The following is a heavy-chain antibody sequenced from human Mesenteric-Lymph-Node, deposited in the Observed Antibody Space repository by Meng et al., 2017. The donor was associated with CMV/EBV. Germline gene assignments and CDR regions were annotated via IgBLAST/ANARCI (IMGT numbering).Heavy chain of an antibody. Sequence: GESLKISCAASGFTFSNYWMSWVRQAPGKGLEWVANIRQDGSEKYYVDSVRGRFTISRDNAKSSLYLQMNSLRAEDTALYYCAGKGCSGANCYSDYWGQGTLVTVS. D-gene: IGHD2-15*01. CDR1: GFTFSNYW. CDR3: AGKGCSGANCYSDY. J-gene: IGHJ4*02. V-gene: IGHV3-7*01. CDR2: IRQDGSEK.